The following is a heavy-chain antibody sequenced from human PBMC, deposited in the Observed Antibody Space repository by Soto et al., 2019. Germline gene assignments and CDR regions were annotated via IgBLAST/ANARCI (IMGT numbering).Heavy chain of an antibody. CDR2: ISYDGSNK. V-gene: IGHV3-30-3*01. J-gene: IGHJ6*02. Sequence: PGGSPRLSCAASGFTFSSYAMHWFRQAPGKGLEWVAVISYDGSNKYYADSVKGRFTISRDNSKNTLYLQMNSLRAEDTAVYYCARDYYDFGICYSPYSYYGMDVSGPGPTVTVSS. CDR3: ARDYYDFGICYSPYSYYGMDV. CDR1: GFTFSSYA. D-gene: IGHD3-3*01.